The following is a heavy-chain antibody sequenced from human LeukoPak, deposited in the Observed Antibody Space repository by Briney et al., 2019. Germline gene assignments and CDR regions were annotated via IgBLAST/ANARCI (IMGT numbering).Heavy chain of an antibody. CDR2: IIPMHAPA. V-gene: IGHV1-69*05. CDR3: ARGAHSGSFSSWFHP. Sequence: GSSVTVSCKASGGTFNKYAITWVRQAPGQGLEWMGGIIPMHAPARYAQNFQGRVTITTDESTSTAYMELSSLKSEDTALYYCARGAHSGSFSSWFHPWGQGTLVTVSS. J-gene: IGHJ5*02. CDR1: GGTFNKYA. D-gene: IGHD3-10*01.